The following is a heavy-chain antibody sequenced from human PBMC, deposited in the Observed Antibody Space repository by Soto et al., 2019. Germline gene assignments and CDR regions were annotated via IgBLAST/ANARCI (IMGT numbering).Heavy chain of an antibody. Sequence: GGSLRLSCAASGFTFDDYAMHWVRQAPGKGLEWVSGISWNSGSIGYADSVKGRFTISRDNAKNSLYLQMNSLRAEDTALYYCAKDMKEDIVATITDYWGQGTLVTVSS. CDR2: ISWNSGSI. CDR1: GFTFDDYA. D-gene: IGHD5-12*01. J-gene: IGHJ4*02. V-gene: IGHV3-9*01. CDR3: AKDMKEDIVATITDY.